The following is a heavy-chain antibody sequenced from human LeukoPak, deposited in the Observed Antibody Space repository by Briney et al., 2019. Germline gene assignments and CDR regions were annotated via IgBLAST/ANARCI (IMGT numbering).Heavy chain of an antibody. V-gene: IGHV3-23*01. CDR3: AKVRGGVPAAQYVDY. J-gene: IGHJ4*02. D-gene: IGHD2-2*01. CDR1: GFTFSSYA. Sequence: GGSLRLSCAASGFTFSSYAMSWVRQAPGKGLEWVSAISGSGGSTYYAASVKGRFTISRDNSKNTLYLQMNSLRAEDTAVYYCAKVRGGVPAAQYVDYWGQGTLVTVSS. CDR2: ISGSGGST.